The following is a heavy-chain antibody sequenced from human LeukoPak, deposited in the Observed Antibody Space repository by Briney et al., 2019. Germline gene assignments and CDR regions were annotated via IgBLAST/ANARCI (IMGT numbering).Heavy chain of an antibody. Sequence: ASVKVSCKASGDTFTSYGISWVRQAPGQGLEWMGGISPYIGNANYAQKLQGRVTITTDKSTSTAYMELSSLRSDDTAVYYCAGGRSSSHGLQVYWGQRSMVSDCS. V-gene: IGHV1-18*01. D-gene: IGHD6-13*01. CDR3: AGGRSSSHGLQVY. CDR1: GDTFTSYG. CDR2: ISPYIGNA. J-gene: IGHJ4*02.